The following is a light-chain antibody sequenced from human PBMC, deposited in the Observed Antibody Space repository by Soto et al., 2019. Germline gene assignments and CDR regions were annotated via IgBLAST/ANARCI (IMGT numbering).Light chain of an antibody. CDR2: GTS. Sequence: QAVVTQEPSLTVSPGGTVTLTCASSTGTVTSAFYPNWFQQRPGQAPRSLIYGTSNKQSWTPARFSGSLLGGKAALTLSGVQPEDEADYYCLLYYGGPQGVFGGGTKVTVL. CDR1: TGTVTSAFY. CDR3: LLYYGGPQGV. V-gene: IGLV7-43*01. J-gene: IGLJ2*01.